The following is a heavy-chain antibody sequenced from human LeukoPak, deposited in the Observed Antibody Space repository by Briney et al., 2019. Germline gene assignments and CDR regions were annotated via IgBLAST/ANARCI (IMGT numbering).Heavy chain of an antibody. V-gene: IGHV4-59*11. Sequence: SETLSLTCTVSGGSISSHYWSWIRQPPGKGLEWIGYIYYSGGTNYSPSLKSRVTISVDTSKNQFSLKLSSVTAADTAVYYCARGGGYGSARGYFDYWGQGTLVTVSS. D-gene: IGHD3-10*01. CDR1: GGSISSHY. CDR3: ARGGGYGSARGYFDY. CDR2: IYYSGGT. J-gene: IGHJ4*02.